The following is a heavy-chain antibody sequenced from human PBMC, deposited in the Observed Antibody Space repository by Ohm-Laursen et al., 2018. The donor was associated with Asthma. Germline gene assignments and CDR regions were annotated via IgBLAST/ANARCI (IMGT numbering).Heavy chain of an antibody. CDR2: ISGSGGST. D-gene: IGHD4-17*01. Sequence: SLRLSCAASGFTFSSYAMSWVRQAPGKGLEWVSAISGSGGSTYYADSVKGRFTISRDDSKNTLNLQMNSLRGEDTAVYYCARTSLDYGDYEVYGMDVWGQGTTVTVSS. CDR1: GFTFSSYA. J-gene: IGHJ6*02. V-gene: IGHV3-23*01. CDR3: ARTSLDYGDYEVYGMDV.